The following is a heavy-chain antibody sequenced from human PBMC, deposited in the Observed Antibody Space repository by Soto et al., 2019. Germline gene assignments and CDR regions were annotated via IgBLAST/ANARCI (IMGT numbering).Heavy chain of an antibody. V-gene: IGHV1-2*04. CDR1: GYTFTGYY. J-gene: IGHJ4*02. CDR2: INPNSGGT. Sequence: QGQLVQSGAEVKKPGASVKVSCKASGYTFTGYYMHWVRQAPGQGLEWMGWINPNSGGTNYAQKFQGWVTMTRDTSISTAYMELSRLRSDDSAVYYCARAVRSSGWLILNFDYWGQGTLVTVSS. CDR3: ARAVRSSGWLILNFDY. D-gene: IGHD6-19*01.